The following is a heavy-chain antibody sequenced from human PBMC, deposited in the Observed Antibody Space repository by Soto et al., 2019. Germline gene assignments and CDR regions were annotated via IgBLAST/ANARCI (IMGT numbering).Heavy chain of an antibody. J-gene: IGHJ4*02. CDR3: DSGSGWSSPFDY. CDR1: GYTFTSYY. Sequence: ASVKVSCKASGYTFTSYYMRWVRQAPGQGLEWMGYINPSGYITSNTQKFQGRGTMPRDPSTTPVYMALSSLSSEVTAVYYGDSGSGWSSPFDYWGQGTLATVSS. D-gene: IGHD6-19*01. V-gene: IGHV1-46*03. CDR2: INPSGYIT.